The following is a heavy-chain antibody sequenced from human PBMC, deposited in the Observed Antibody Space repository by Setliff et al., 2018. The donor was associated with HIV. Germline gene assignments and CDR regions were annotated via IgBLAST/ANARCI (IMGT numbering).Heavy chain of an antibody. Sequence: SLILSFAASGFTFTNYWVHWFRQAPGMGLVWVSRINSDGSSTTYADSVKGRFTISRDNAKNTLYLQMNSLRAEDTSVYYCASSGSYGYWGQGTLVTVSS. CDR3: ASSGSYGY. CDR2: INSDGSST. J-gene: IGHJ4*02. D-gene: IGHD1-26*01. CDR1: GFTFTNYW. V-gene: IGHV3-74*01.